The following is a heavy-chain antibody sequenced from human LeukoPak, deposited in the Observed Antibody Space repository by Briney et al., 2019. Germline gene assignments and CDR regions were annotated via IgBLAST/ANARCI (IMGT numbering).Heavy chain of an antibody. Sequence: GGSLRLSCAASGFTLSSYEMNWVRQAPGKGPEWVSYIHSSDSTIYYADSVKGRSTISRDNAKNSLYLQMNSLRAEDTAVYYCARSKWFDPWGQGTLVTVSS. CDR1: GFTLSSYE. CDR3: ARSKWFDP. V-gene: IGHV3-48*03. J-gene: IGHJ5*02. CDR2: IHSSDSTI.